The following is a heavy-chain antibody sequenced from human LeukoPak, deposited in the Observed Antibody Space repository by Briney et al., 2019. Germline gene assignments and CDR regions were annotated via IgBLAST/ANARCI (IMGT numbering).Heavy chain of an antibody. V-gene: IGHV4-59*01. CDR3: ASYSPGDSSFDY. J-gene: IGHJ4*02. D-gene: IGHD4-17*01. Sequence: SETLSLTCTVSGGPISSYYWSWIRQPPGKGLEWIGYIYYSGSTNYNPSLKSRVTISVDTSKNQFSLKLSSVTAADTAVYYCASYSPGDSSFDYWGQGTLVTVSS. CDR1: GGPISSYY. CDR2: IYYSGST.